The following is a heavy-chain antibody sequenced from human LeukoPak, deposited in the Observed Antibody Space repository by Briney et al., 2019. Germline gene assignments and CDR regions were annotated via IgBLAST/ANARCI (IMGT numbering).Heavy chain of an antibody. D-gene: IGHD6-13*01. V-gene: IGHV5-51*01. J-gene: IGHJ4*02. CDR1: GYSFTSYW. CDR3: ARHGIAAAAYTAFDY. Sequence: GESLKISWKGSGYSFTSYWIGWVRQMPGKGLEWMGIICPGDSDTRYSPSFQGQVTITADKSTSTAYLQWSSLKASDTAMYYCARHGIAAAAYTAFDYWGQGTLVTVSS. CDR2: ICPGDSDT.